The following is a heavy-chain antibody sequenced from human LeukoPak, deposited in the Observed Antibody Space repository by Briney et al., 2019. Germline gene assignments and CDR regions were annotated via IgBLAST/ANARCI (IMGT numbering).Heavy chain of an antibody. D-gene: IGHD3-16*01. J-gene: IGHJ4*02. CDR3: ARQNKLWSPFDY. CDR2: FYYSGST. Sequence: PSETLSLTCTVSGGSISSSTYYWGWIRQPPGKELEWIGSFYYSGSTYYNPSLKSRVTISVDTSKNQFSLKLSSVTAADTAVYYCARQNKLWSPFDYWGQGTLVTVSS. V-gene: IGHV4-39*01. CDR1: GGSISSSTYY.